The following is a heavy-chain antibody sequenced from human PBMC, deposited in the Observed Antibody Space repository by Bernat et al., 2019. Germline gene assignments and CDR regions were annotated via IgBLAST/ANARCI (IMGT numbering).Heavy chain of an antibody. V-gene: IGHV3-23*01. Sequence: EVQLLESGGGLVQPGGSLRLSCAASGFTFSSYAMSWVRQAPGKGLEWVSAISGSGGSTYYADSVKGRFTISRDNSKNTLYLQMNSLRAEDTAVYYCAKSWGNWNRGGYNYFDYWGQGTLVTVSS. J-gene: IGHJ4*02. CDR3: AKSWGNWNRGGYNYFDY. CDR1: GFTFSSYA. D-gene: IGHD1-20*01. CDR2: ISGSGGST.